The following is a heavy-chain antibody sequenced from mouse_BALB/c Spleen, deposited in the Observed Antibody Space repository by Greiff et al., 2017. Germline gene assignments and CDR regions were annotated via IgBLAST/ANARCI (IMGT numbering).Heavy chain of an antibody. V-gene: IGHV3-2*02. CDR2: ISYSGST. D-gene: IGHD1-1*01. CDR3: ARRDYYEYFDG. J-gene: IGHJ1*01. Sequence: VQLKESGPGLVKPSQSLSLTCTVTGYSITSDYAWNWIRQFPGNKLEWMGYISYSGSTSYNPSLKSRISITRDTSKNQFFLQLNSVTTEDTATYYCARRDYYEYFDGWGAGTTVTVSS. CDR1: GYSITSDYA.